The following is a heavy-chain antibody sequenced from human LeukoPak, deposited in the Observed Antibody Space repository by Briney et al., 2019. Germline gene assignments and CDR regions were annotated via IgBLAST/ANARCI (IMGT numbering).Heavy chain of an antibody. J-gene: IGHJ6*02. V-gene: IGHV3-48*04. CDR1: GFSFSTYG. D-gene: IGHD6-19*01. CDR2: ISSGGSTI. Sequence: PGGSLRLSCAASGFSFSTYGMNWVRQAPGKGLEWVSYISSGGSTIYYADSVKGRFTISRDNAKNSLYLQMNSLRAEDTAVYYCARVLDSGGWYYYGMDVWGQGTTVTVSS. CDR3: ARVLDSGGWYYYGMDV.